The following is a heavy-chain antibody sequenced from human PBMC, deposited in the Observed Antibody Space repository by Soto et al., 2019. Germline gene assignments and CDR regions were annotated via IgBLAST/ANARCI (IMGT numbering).Heavy chain of an antibody. CDR3: ARDGGFYYGMDV. Sequence: SETLSLTCTVSGGSISSGFYYWSWIRQHPGEGLEWIGYISYSGSTYYNPSLKSRVAISVDTSKNQFSLKLSSVTAADTAVYYCARDGGFYYGMDVWGQGTTGTVSS. D-gene: IGHD3-3*01. J-gene: IGHJ6*02. V-gene: IGHV4-31*02. CDR2: ISYSGST. CDR1: GGSISSGFYY.